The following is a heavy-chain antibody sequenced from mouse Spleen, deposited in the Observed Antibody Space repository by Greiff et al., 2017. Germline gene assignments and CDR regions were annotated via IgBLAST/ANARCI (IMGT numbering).Heavy chain of an antibody. CDR2: INPGSGGT. V-gene: IGHV1-54*01. CDR1: GYAFTNYL. CDR3: ARGRIYDGYRGYFDY. J-gene: IGHJ2*01. Sequence: LVESGAELVRPGTSVKVSCKASGYAFTNYLIEWVKQRPGQGLEWIGVINPGSGGTNYNEKFKGKATLTADKSSSTAYMQLSSLTSEDSAVYFCARGRIYDGYRGYFDYWGQGTTLTVSS. D-gene: IGHD2-3*01.